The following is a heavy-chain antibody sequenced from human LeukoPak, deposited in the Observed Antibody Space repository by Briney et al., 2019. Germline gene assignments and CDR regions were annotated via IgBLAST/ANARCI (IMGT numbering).Heavy chain of an antibody. CDR3: ARGGRVQGFWSGYQGSFDP. J-gene: IGHJ5*02. CDR2: IWYDGSNK. Sequence: GGSLRLSCAASGFTFSSYGMHWVRQAPGKGLEWVAVIWYDGSNKYYADSVKGRFTISRDNSKNTLYLQMNSLRAEDTAVYYCARGGRVQGFWSGYQGSFDPWGQGTLVTVSS. D-gene: IGHD3-3*01. CDR1: GFTFSSYG. V-gene: IGHV3-33*01.